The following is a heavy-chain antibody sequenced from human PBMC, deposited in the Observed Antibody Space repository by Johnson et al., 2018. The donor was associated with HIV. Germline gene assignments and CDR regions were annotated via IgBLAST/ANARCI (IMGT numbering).Heavy chain of an antibody. CDR3: AKDRGSPGIPAAFDL. V-gene: IGHV3-9*01. CDR1: GFTFDDYA. Sequence: VQLVESGGGLVQPGRSLRLSCAASGFTFDDYAMHWVRQAPGKGLEWVSGISWNSGSIGYADSVKGRFTISRDNSKNTLFLQMNSLRAEDTAVYYCAKDRGSPGIPAAFDLWGQGTMVTVSS. J-gene: IGHJ3*01. D-gene: IGHD1-26*01. CDR2: ISWNSGSI.